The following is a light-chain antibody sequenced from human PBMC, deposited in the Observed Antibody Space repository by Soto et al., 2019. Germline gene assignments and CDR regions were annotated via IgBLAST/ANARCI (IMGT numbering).Light chain of an antibody. CDR2: GNN. V-gene: IGLV1-40*01. CDR1: SSNIGAGYD. CDR3: QSSDSSLSGYV. J-gene: IGLJ1*01. Sequence: QSVLTQPPSVSGAPGQRVTISCTGSSSNIGAGYDVHWYQQLPGTAPKLLIYGNNNRPSGVPDRFSGSKSGTSASLAITGLQAEDEADYYCQSSDSSLSGYVFGTGNKVTVL.